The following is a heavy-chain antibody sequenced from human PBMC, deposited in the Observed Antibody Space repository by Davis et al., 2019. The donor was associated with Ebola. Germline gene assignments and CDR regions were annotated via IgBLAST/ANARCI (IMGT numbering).Heavy chain of an antibody. CDR3: ARELMTTLTYPNGMDV. J-gene: IGHJ6*02. V-gene: IGHV3-30-3*01. D-gene: IGHD4-11*01. CDR1: GFTFSSYA. CDR2: ISYYGSNK. Sequence: GESLKISCAASGFTFSSYAMHWLRQAPGKGLEWVAVISYYGSNKYYADSVKGRFTISRDNSKNTLYLQMNSLRAEDTAVYYCARELMTTLTYPNGMDVWGQGTTVTVSS.